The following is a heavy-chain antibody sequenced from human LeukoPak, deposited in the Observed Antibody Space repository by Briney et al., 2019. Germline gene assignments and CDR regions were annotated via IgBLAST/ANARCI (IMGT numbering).Heavy chain of an antibody. CDR1: GGSISSGGYF. CDR3: ARGGAAAGQQLNNFDY. CDR2: IYYSGST. J-gene: IGHJ4*02. Sequence: SETLSLTCTVSGGSISSGGYFWSWIRQHAGKGLEWIGYIYYSGSTYYNPSLKSRVTISVDTSKNQFSLKLSSVTAADTAVYYCARGGAAAGQQLNNFDYWGQGTLVTVSS. V-gene: IGHV4-31*03. D-gene: IGHD6-13*01.